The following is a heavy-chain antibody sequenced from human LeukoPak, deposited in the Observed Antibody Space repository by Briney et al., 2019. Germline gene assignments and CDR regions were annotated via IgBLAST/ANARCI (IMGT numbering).Heavy chain of an antibody. Sequence: GGSLRLSCAASGFTFSDYYMSWLRQAPGKGLEWVSYISSSSSYTNYADSVKGRFTISRDNAKNSLYLQMNSLRAEDTAVYYCARDDAGSGSYLFDYWGQGTLVTVSS. V-gene: IGHV3-11*06. J-gene: IGHJ4*02. CDR3: ARDDAGSGSYLFDY. D-gene: IGHD3-10*01. CDR1: GFTFSDYY. CDR2: ISSSSSYT.